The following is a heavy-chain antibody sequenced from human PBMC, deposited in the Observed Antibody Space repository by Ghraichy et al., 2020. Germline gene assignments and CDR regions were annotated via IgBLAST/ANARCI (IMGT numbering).Heavy chain of an antibody. D-gene: IGHD6-13*01. CDR1: GFTFSSYS. CDR2: ISSSSSTI. Sequence: GGSLRLPCAASGFTFSSYSMNWVRQAPGKGLEWVSYISSSSSTIYYADSVKGRFTISRDNAKNSLYLQMNSLRDEDTAVYYCATSMINGSSSWYVFSYYYYYYGMDVWGQGTTVTVSS. J-gene: IGHJ6*02. V-gene: IGHV3-48*02. CDR3: ATSMINGSSSWYVFSYYYYYYGMDV.